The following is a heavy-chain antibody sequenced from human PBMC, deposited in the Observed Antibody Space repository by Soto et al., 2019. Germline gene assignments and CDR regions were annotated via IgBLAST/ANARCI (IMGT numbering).Heavy chain of an antibody. J-gene: IGHJ4*02. D-gene: IGHD5-18*01. CDR1: GFTFSNAW. CDR2: IKSKTDGGTT. CDR3: TTGGIQLWPDGIDY. V-gene: IGHV3-15*07. Sequence: EVQLVESGGGLVKPGGSCRLSCAASGFTFSNAWMNWVRQAPGKGVEWGGRIKSKTDGGTTDYASPGKGRLTISRDDSKNTLYLQMNSMKPEDKDVYYCTTGGIQLWPDGIDYWGQGTLVTVSS.